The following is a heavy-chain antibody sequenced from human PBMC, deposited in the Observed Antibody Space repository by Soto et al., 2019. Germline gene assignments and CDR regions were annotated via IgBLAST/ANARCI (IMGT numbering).Heavy chain of an antibody. J-gene: IGHJ5*02. Sequence: QVTVKESGPVLVKPTETLTLTCTVSGFSLSNAGLGVSWIRQPPGKPLEWLAHIFSNDAKSSSTSLKSRLTISKDTSKSQVVLTMTNMDPVDTATYYCASTYSTSWYWFDPWGQGTLVTVSS. CDR1: GFSLSNAGLG. CDR2: IFSNDAK. D-gene: IGHD6-13*01. V-gene: IGHV2-26*04. CDR3: ASTYSTSWYWFDP.